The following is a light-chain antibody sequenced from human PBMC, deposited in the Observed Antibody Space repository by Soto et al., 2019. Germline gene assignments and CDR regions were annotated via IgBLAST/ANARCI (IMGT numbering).Light chain of an antibody. V-gene: IGKV1-39*01. CDR1: QSISTY. Sequence: DIQMTQSPSSLSASVGDRVTITCRASQSISTYLNWYQQKVGKAPKLLIYAASSLQRGVPSRFSGSGSGTDFTLTISSPQPEDFATYYCQQGYSTPLSFGQGTKLEIK. J-gene: IGKJ2*01. CDR3: QQGYSTPLS. CDR2: AAS.